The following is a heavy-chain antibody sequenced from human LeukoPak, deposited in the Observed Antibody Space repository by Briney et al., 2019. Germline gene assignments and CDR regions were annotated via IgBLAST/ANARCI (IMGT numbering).Heavy chain of an antibody. CDR3: ARLHSYGYFDY. J-gene: IGHJ4*02. V-gene: IGHV3-13*01. CDR2: IGTAGDT. Sequence: GGSLRLSCAASGFTFSSHDMHWVRQATGKGLEWVSAIGTAGDTYYPGSVKGRFTISRENAKNSLYLQMNSLRAGDTAVYYCARLHSYGYFDYWGQGTLVTVSS. D-gene: IGHD5-18*01. CDR1: GFTFSSHD.